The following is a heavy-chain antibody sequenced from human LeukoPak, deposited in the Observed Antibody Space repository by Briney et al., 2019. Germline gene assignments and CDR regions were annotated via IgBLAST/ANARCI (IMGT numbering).Heavy chain of an antibody. CDR1: AFTFSNYG. CDR3: ARDYIGYDILTGYYFSTNDAFDI. Sequence: PGGSLRLSCAASAFTFSNYGMHWVRQAPGKGLEWVAVIWYDGSNKYYADSVKGRFTISRDNSKNTLYLQMNSLRAEDTAVYYCARDYIGYDILTGYYFSTNDAFDIWGQGTMVTVSS. J-gene: IGHJ3*02. CDR2: IWYDGSNK. D-gene: IGHD3-9*01. V-gene: IGHV3-33*01.